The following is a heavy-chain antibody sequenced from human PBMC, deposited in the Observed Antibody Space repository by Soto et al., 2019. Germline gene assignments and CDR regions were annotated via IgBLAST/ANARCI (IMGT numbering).Heavy chain of an antibody. D-gene: IGHD6-19*01. J-gene: IGHJ6*02. V-gene: IGHV3-48*01. CDR2: ISSSGSNK. Sequence: GGSLRLSCAASGFTFSSYGMHWVRQAPGKGLEWVADISSSGSNKYYADSVKGRFTISRDNSKNTLYLQMNSLRAEDTAVYYCARDFHPEYSSGWYPWYYYYGMDVWGQGTTVTVSX. CDR3: ARDFHPEYSSGWYPWYYYYGMDV. CDR1: GFTFSSYG.